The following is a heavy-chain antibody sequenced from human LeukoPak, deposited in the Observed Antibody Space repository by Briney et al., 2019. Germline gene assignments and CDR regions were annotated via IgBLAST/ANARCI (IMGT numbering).Heavy chain of an antibody. CDR1: GGSFSGYY. V-gene: IGHV4-34*01. D-gene: IGHD6-13*01. J-gene: IGHJ3*02. Sequence: SETLSLTCAVYGGSFSGYYWSWIRQPPGKGLEWIGEINHSGSTNYNPSLKSRVTISVDTSKNQFSLRLSSVIAADTAVYYCARDIAAGQDAFDIWGQGTMVTVSS. CDR2: INHSGST. CDR3: ARDIAAGQDAFDI.